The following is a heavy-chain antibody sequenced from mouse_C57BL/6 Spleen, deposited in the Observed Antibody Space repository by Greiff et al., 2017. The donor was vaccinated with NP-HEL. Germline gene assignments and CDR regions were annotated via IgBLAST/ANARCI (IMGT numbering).Heavy chain of an antibody. V-gene: IGHV1-55*01. CDR3: ARGTTVVATEAMDY. Sequence: QVQLQQSGAELVKPGASVKMSCKASGYTFTSYWITWVKQRPGQGLEWIGDIYPGSGSTNYNEKFKSKATLTVDTSSSKAYMQLSSLTSEASAVYYCARGTTVVATEAMDYWGQGTSVTVSS. D-gene: IGHD1-1*01. CDR2: IYPGSGST. J-gene: IGHJ4*01. CDR1: GYTFTSYW.